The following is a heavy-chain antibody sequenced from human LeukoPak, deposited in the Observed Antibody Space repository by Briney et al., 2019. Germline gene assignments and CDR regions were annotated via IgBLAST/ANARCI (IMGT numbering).Heavy chain of an antibody. V-gene: IGHV6-1*01. CDR1: GDSVSSNSVA. D-gene: IGHD3-10*01. CDR3: ARGVNSTFDI. CDR2: AYSRSKGNK. Sequence: SQTLSLSCAISGDSVSSNSVAWNWIRQSPSRGLEWLGRAYSRSKGNKDYAISVKSRITINTDTSRNQFSLQLNSVTPEDTAVYFCARGVNSTFDIWARGQWSPSLQ. J-gene: IGHJ3*02.